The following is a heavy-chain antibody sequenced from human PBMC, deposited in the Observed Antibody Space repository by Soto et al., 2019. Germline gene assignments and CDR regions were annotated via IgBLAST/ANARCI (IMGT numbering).Heavy chain of an antibody. CDR2: ISSSSSYI. V-gene: IGHV3-21*04. Sequence: VGSLRLSCAASGFTFSSYCMNLVRQAPGKGLEWVSSISSSSSYIYYADSVKGRFTISRDNAKNSLYLQMNSLRAEDTAVYYCARDMHAGFTHYFDPWGQGTLVTVSS. CDR1: GFTFSSYC. D-gene: IGHD1-26*01. CDR3: ARDMHAGFTHYFDP. J-gene: IGHJ5*02.